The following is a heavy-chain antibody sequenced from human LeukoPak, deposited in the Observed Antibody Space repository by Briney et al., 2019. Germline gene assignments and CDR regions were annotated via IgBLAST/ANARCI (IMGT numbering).Heavy chain of an antibody. V-gene: IGHV5-51*01. D-gene: IGHD3-22*01. CDR2: IYPGDSDT. CDR1: GYSFTSYW. CDR3: ARNEDSSGYYYPHAFDI. Sequence: GESLMISCKGSGYSFTSYWIGWVRQMPGKGLEWMGIIYPGDSDTRYSPSFQGQVTISADKSISTAYLQWSSLKASDTAMYYCARNEDSSGYYYPHAFDIWGQGTMVTVSS. J-gene: IGHJ3*02.